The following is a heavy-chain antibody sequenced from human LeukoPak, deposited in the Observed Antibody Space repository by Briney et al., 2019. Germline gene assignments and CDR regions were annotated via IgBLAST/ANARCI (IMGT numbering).Heavy chain of an antibody. V-gene: IGHV4-31*03. CDR3: ARCLITMVRGVIFPSFDY. D-gene: IGHD3-10*01. Sequence: SQTLSLTCTVSGGSISSGGYYWSWIRQHPGKGLEWIGYIYYSGSTYYNPSLKSRVTISVDTSKNQFSLKLSSVTAADTAVYYCARCLITMVRGVIFPSFDYWGQGTLVTVSS. CDR2: IYYSGST. CDR1: GGSISSGGYY. J-gene: IGHJ4*02.